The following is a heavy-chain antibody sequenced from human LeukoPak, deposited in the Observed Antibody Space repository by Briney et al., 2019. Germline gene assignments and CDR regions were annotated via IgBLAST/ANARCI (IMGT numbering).Heavy chain of an antibody. V-gene: IGHV4-59*12. D-gene: IGHD5-18*01. CDR1: GGSISSYY. J-gene: IGHJ4*02. CDR3: ARGEAMVFDY. Sequence: TSETLSLTCTVSGGSISSYYWSWIRQPPGKGLEWIGYIYYSGSTNYNPSLKSRVTISVDTSKNQFSLKLSSVTAADTAVYYCARGEAMVFDYWGQGTLVTVSS. CDR2: IYYSGST.